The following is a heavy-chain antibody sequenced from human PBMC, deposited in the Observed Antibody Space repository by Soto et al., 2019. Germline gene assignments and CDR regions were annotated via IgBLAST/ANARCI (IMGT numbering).Heavy chain of an antibody. D-gene: IGHD2-15*01. V-gene: IGHV1-18*01. CDR1: GYTFTSYG. Sequence: QVQLVQSGAAVKKPGASVKVSCKASGYTFTSYGISWVRQAPGQGLEWMGWISAYNGNTNYAQKLQGRVTMTTDTSTSAAYMELRSLRSDDTAVYYCARGAGALGYCSGGSCYPMNYWGQGTLVTVSS. CDR2: ISAYNGNT. J-gene: IGHJ4*02. CDR3: ARGAGALGYCSGGSCYPMNY.